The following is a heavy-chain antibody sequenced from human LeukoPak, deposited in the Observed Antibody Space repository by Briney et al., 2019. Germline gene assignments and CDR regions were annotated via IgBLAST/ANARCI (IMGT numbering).Heavy chain of an antibody. J-gene: IGHJ4*02. Sequence: ASVKVSCKASGYTFTGYYMHWVRQAPGQGLEWMGWINPNSGGTNYARKFQGRVTMTRDTSTSTAYMELSRLRSDDTAVYYCVPTGTGGGYYFDYWGQGTLVTVSS. CDR1: GYTFTGYY. CDR3: VPTGTGGGYYFDY. D-gene: IGHD1-1*01. CDR2: INPNSGGT. V-gene: IGHV1-2*02.